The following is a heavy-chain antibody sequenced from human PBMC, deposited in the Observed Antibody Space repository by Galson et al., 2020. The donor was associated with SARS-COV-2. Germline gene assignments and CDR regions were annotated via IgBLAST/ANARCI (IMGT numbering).Heavy chain of an antibody. CDR1: GFSLSTSGMC. CDR2: IDWDDDK. V-gene: IGHV2-70*11. D-gene: IGHD2-21*02. Sequence: ESGPTLVKPTQTLTLTCTFSGFSLSTSGMCVSWIRQPPGKALEWLARIDWDDDKYYSPSLKTRLTISKDTSKNQVVLTMTNMDPVDTATYYCARITPVTAFDYWGQGTLVTVSS. CDR3: ARITPVTAFDY. J-gene: IGHJ4*02.